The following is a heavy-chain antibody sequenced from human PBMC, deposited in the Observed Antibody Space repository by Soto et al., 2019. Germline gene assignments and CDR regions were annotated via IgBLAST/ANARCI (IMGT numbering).Heavy chain of an antibody. CDR1: GDSVSSNSAA. V-gene: IGHV6-1*01. CDR3: ARDSGPPRHDAFDI. Sequence: SQTLSLTCAISGDSVSSNSAAWNWIRQSPSRGLEWLGRTYCRSKWYNDYAVSVKSRITINPDTSKSQFSLQLNSVTPEDTAVYYCARDSGPPRHDAFDIWGQGTMVTVSS. J-gene: IGHJ3*02. D-gene: IGHD3-10*01. CDR2: TYCRSKWYN.